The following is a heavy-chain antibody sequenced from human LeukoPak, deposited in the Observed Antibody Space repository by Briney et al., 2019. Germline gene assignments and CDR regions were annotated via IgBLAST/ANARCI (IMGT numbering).Heavy chain of an antibody. CDR1: GGSFSGYY. Sequence: SETLSLTCAVYGGSFSGYYWSWIRQPPGKGLEWIGEINHSGSTNYNPSLKSRVTISVDTSKNQLSLTLSSLTAADTAVYYCARGPYCNGGNCYYPEYYLDYWGQGTLVIVSS. CDR3: ARGPYCNGGNCYYPEYYLDY. V-gene: IGHV4-34*01. J-gene: IGHJ4*02. D-gene: IGHD2-15*01. CDR2: INHSGST.